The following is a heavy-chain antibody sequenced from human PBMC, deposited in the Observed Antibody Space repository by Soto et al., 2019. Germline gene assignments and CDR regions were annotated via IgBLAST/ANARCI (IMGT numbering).Heavy chain of an antibody. CDR2: IYHSGST. CDR1: GGSIGIGGYS. CDR3: ASAPPQNRLGMDV. Sequence: SDTLSLTCAVSGGSIGIGGYSWSWIRQPPGKGLEWIGYIYHSGSTYYNPSLKSRVTISVDRSKNQFSLKLSSVTAADTAVYYCASAPPQNRLGMDVWGQGTTVTVSS. J-gene: IGHJ6*02. V-gene: IGHV4-30-2*01.